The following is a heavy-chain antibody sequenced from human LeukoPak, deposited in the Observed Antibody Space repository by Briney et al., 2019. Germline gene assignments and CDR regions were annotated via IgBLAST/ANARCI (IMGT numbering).Heavy chain of an antibody. D-gene: IGHD6-19*01. J-gene: IGHJ3*01. CDR2: IKEDGSES. CDR1: GFNFGEFW. Sequence: PGGSLRLSCAASGFNFGEFWMAWVRQTPGMGLEWVADIKEDGSESFYVDSVKGRFTISRDNAKNTLYLQMNSLRVEDRAVYYCGGYGSRVMWGQGTMVPVSS. CDR3: GGYGSRVM. V-gene: IGHV3-7*01.